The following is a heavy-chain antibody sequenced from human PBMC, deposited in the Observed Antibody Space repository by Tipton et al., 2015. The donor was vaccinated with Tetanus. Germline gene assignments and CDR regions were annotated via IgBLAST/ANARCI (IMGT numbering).Heavy chain of an antibody. V-gene: IGHV4-59*01. J-gene: IGHJ4*02. CDR2: IYYSGST. CDR1: GSSMRSYY. Sequence: TLSLTCTVSGSSMRSYYWSWIRQPPGKGLEWIGYIYYSGSTNYNSSLKSRVTISVDTSKNQFSLKLSSVTAADTAVYYCARGYNGYDILTAYPHYFDSWGQGTLVTVSS. CDR3: ARGYNGYDILTAYPHYFDS. D-gene: IGHD3-9*01.